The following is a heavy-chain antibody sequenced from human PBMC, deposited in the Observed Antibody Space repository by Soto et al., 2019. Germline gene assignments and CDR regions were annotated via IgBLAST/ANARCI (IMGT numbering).Heavy chain of an antibody. CDR1: GYSFSTYD. V-gene: IGHV1-18*04. CDR2: ISPKNGNT. CDR3: ATSYDSGFDP. J-gene: IGHJ5*02. D-gene: IGHD3-3*01. Sequence: GASVKVSCKASGYSFSTYDISWRRQAPGQGPEWMGRISPKNGNTNYAQNFQDRVTMTADTSSSTAYMELRGLRSDATAKYYCATSYDSGFDPWGQGTLVTVSS.